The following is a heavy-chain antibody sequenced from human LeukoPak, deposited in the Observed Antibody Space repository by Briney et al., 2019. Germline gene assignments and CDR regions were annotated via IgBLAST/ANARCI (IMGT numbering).Heavy chain of an antibody. D-gene: IGHD6-6*01. CDR2: IIPIFGTA. CDR3: ARDSGEYSSSSEYYYYYYTDV. Sequence: SVKVSCKASGGTFSSYAISWVRQAPGQGLEWMGGIIPIFGTANYAQKFQGRVTITTDESTSTAYMELSSLRSEDTAVYYCARDSGEYSSSSEYYYYYYTDVWGKGTTVTVSS. V-gene: IGHV1-69*05. J-gene: IGHJ6*03. CDR1: GGTFSSYA.